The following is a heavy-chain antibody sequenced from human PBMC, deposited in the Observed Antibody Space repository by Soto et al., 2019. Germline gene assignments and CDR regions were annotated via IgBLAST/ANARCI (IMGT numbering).Heavy chain of an antibody. J-gene: IGHJ6*02. Sequence: ASVKVSCKVSGYTLTELSMHWVRQAPGKGLEWMGGFDPEDGETIYAQKFQGRVTMTEDTSTDTAYMELSSLRSEDTAVYYCATGITAAAGHYYGMDVWGQGTTVTVSS. V-gene: IGHV1-24*01. CDR3: ATGITAAAGHYYGMDV. CDR2: FDPEDGET. D-gene: IGHD6-13*01. CDR1: GYTLTELS.